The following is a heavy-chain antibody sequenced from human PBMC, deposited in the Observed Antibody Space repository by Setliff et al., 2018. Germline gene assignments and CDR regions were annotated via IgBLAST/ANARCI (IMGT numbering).Heavy chain of an antibody. CDR1: GLSYINDW. J-gene: IGHJ3*01. CDR2: INPHGSEK. CDR3: GRAGKPYGIDV. V-gene: IGHV3-7*04. Sequence: PGGSLRLSCTASGLSYINDWVSWVRQAPGKGLEWLASINPHGSEKYYADSVKGRFTVSRDNAMNSLYLQMDSLRVDDTAVYYCGRAGKPYGIDVWGQGTMVTVSS. D-gene: IGHD3-10*01.